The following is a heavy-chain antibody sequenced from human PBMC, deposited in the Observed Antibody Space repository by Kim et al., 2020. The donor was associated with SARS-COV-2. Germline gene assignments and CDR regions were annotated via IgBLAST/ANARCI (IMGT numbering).Heavy chain of an antibody. Sequence: GESLKISCKGSGYSFTSYWIGWVRQMPGKGLEWMGIIYPGDSDTRYSPSFQGQVTISGDKSISTSYLQWSSLKASDTAMYYCARQDTAVHLGMDVWGQGTTVTVSS. J-gene: IGHJ6*02. CDR3: ARQDTAVHLGMDV. D-gene: IGHD5-18*01. CDR1: GYSFTSYW. V-gene: IGHV5-51*01. CDR2: IYPGDSDT.